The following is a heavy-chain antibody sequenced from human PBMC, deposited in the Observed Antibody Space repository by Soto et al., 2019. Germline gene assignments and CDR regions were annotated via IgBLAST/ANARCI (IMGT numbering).Heavy chain of an antibody. CDR1: GGSISSYY. CDR3: AKANRSSQLVDH. J-gene: IGHJ4*02. V-gene: IGHV4-59*12. D-gene: IGHD6-19*01. CDR2: IYYSGST. Sequence: SETLSLTCTVSGGSISSYYWSWIRQPPGKGLEWIGYIYYSGSTNYNPSLKSRVTISVDTSKNQFSLKLSSVTAEDTAVYYCAKANRSSQLVDHWGQGTLVTVSS.